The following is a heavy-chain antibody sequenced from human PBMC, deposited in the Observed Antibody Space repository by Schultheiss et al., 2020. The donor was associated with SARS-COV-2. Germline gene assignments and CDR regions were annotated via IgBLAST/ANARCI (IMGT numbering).Heavy chain of an antibody. Sequence: GGSLRLSCAASGFTFSSYAMHWVRQAPGKGLEWVAVISYDGSNKYYADSVKGRFTISRDNSKNTLYLQMNSLRAEDTAVYYCAKSLTTVTPLFDYWGQGTLVTVSS. CDR3: AKSLTTVTPLFDY. CDR1: GFTFSSYA. CDR2: ISYDGSNK. V-gene: IGHV3-30*01. D-gene: IGHD4-17*01. J-gene: IGHJ4*02.